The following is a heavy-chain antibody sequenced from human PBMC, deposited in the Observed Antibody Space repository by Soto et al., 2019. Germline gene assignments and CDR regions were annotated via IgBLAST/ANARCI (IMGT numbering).Heavy chain of an antibody. V-gene: IGHV1-8*01. J-gene: IGHJ6*02. CDR3: ARGVNYYDILTGYQRYYYYGMDV. D-gene: IGHD3-9*01. CDR1: GYTFTSYD. Sequence: ASVKVSCKASGYTFTSYDINWVRQATGQGLEWMGWMNPNSGNTGYAQKFQGRVTMTRNTSISTAYMELSSLRSEDTAVYYCARGVNYYDILTGYQRYYYYGMDVWGQGTTVTVSS. CDR2: MNPNSGNT.